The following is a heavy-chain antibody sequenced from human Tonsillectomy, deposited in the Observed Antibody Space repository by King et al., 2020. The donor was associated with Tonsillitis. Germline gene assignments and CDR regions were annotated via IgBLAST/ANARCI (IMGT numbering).Heavy chain of an antibody. J-gene: IGHJ3*01. CDR3: ASENFDV. CDR2: ISHSGSA. Sequence: HVQLPQWGAGLLKPSETLSLTCVVYGESFSGQYWSWIRQPPGKGLEWIGEISHSGSASYSSSLKSRVTISLDTSKNQLSLKLSSVTAADTAVYYCASENFDVWAQGTMVTVSS. V-gene: IGHV4-34*01. CDR1: GESFSGQY.